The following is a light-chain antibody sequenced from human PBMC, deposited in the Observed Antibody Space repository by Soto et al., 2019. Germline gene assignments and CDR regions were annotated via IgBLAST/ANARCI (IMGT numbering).Light chain of an antibody. J-gene: IGKJ5*01. Sequence: DIQLIQDPKFLSASAGDRFSITRLASQAISSYLAWYQQKPGRAPKLLIYPASTLQSGVPSRFRGSGSGTEFTLTISSLQPEDVETDYCQQLNSFPITSGHGTRVETK. CDR2: PAS. V-gene: IGKV1-9*01. CDR3: QQLNSFPIT. CDR1: QAISSY.